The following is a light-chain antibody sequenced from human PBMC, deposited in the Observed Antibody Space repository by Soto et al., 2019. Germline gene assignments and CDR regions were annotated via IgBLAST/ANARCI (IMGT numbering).Light chain of an antibody. J-gene: IGKJ4*01. Sequence: EIVSTPSPGTLSFSPVERSTLSCISSQTMSSNYLAWYQQRPGQPPRLLIYGGASRATGIPDRFSGSRSGPEFTLTINSLQSEDFASYYCQSYNNWPLNCGGGNKGAIK. CDR2: GGA. V-gene: IGKV3D-15*01. CDR1: QTMSSN. CDR3: QSYNNWPLN.